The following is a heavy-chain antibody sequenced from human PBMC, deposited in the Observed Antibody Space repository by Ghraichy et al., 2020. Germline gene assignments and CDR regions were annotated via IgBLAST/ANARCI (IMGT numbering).Heavy chain of an antibody. CDR2: INHSGST. V-gene: IGHV4-34*01. CDR1: GGSFSGYY. Sequence: ESLNISCAVYGGSFSGYYWSWIRQPPGKGLEWIGEINHSGSTNYNPSLKSRVTISVDTSKNQFSLKLSSVTAADTAVYYCARAAVKPAAAVNWFDPWGQGTLVTVSS. CDR3: ARAAVKPAAAVNWFDP. J-gene: IGHJ5*02. D-gene: IGHD6-13*01.